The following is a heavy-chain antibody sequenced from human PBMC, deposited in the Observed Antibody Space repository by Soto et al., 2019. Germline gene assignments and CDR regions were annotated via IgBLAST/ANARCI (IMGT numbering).Heavy chain of an antibody. CDR2: IIPIFGTA. CDR1: GGTFSSYA. J-gene: IGHJ6*02. Sequence: QVQLVQSGAEVKKPGSSVKVSCKASGGTFSSYAISWVRQAPGQGLEWMGGIIPIFGTADYAQKFQGRVTITADESTSIAYMELSSLRSEDTAVYYCASHSGSSPEGRYYYGMDVWGQGTTVTVSS. CDR3: ASHSGSSPEGRYYYGMDV. V-gene: IGHV1-69*12. D-gene: IGHD1-26*01.